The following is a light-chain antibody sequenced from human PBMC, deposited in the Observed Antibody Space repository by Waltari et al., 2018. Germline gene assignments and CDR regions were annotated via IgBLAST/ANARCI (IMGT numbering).Light chain of an antibody. CDR1: QTISNY. Sequence: DIQMTQSPSSLSASVGDRVTIACRAGQTISNYLNWYQQKPGKAPMLLIYAASSLQSGVPSRCSGSGSGTDFTLTISSLQPEDFATYFCQQSYSSPPYTFGQGTKVEIK. CDR3: QQSYSSPPYT. J-gene: IGKJ2*01. V-gene: IGKV1-39*01. CDR2: AAS.